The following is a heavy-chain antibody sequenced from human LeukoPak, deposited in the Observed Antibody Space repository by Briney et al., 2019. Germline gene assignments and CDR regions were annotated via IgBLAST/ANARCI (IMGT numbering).Heavy chain of an antibody. CDR1: GGSLSGHY. CDR2: VSYTGRT. CDR3: AKRLDNDISGDPDTFDV. V-gene: IGHV4-59*11. D-gene: IGHD3-22*01. J-gene: IGHJ3*01. Sequence: SETLSLTCTVSGGSLSGHYWSWIRQPPGKRLEWIGYVSYTGRTKYNPSLQSRVTMSIDTSNSQFSLYLTSVTSADTTVYSCAKRLDNDISGDPDTFDVWGQGTTVIVSS.